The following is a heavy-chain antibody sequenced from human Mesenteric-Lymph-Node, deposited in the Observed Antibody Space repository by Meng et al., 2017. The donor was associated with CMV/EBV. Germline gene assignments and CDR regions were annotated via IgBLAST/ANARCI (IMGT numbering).Heavy chain of an antibody. CDR3: ANLGRTIRDY. J-gene: IGHJ4*02. D-gene: IGHD4/OR15-4a*01. CDR1: GFTFSSYS. Sequence: GGSLRLSCVASGFTFSSYSMNWVRQAPGKGLEWVSYISGSGAIYYADSVKGRFTISRDNAKKTLYLQMNSLRAEDTAVYYCANLGRTIRDYWGQGTLVTVSS. V-gene: IGHV3-48*04. CDR2: ISGSGAI.